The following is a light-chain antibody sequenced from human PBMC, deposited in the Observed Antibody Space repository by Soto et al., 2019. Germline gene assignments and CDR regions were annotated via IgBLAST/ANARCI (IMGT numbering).Light chain of an antibody. V-gene: IGKV4-1*01. J-gene: IGKJ4*01. CDR2: WAS. CDR1: LSVLYSSNNKNH. Sequence: DSVMTQSPDSLRVHPGVRANINCKYILSVLYSSNNKNHLAWYQKKPGQPPKVVIYWASTRESGVPDRFSGSGSGTDFTLTISRLQAEDVAVYYCYQYFSTPLTFGGGTKVDIK. CDR3: YQYFSTPLT.